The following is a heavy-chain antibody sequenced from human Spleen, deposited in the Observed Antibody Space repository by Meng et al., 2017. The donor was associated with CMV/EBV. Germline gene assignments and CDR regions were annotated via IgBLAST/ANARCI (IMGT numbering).Heavy chain of an antibody. CDR3: VRDLPPYYDFWSGYLDL. D-gene: IGHD3-3*01. CDR1: GFDFGSYS. V-gene: IGHV3-21*01. Sequence: LSLTCAASGFDFGSYSMNWVRQAPGKGLEWVSSISTTSSYIYHADSVRGRFTISRDNAKNSLYLEMDSLRAEDTAVYYCVRDLPPYYDFWSGYLDLWGQGTLVTVSS. J-gene: IGHJ5*02. CDR2: ISTTSSYI.